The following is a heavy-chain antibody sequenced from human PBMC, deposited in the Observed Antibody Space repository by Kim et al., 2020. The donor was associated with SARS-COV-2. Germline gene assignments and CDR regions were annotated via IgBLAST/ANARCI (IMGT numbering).Heavy chain of an antibody. D-gene: IGHD6-13*01. CDR1: GFSVTNTW. Sequence: GGSLRLSCAACGFSVTNTWMNWVRQAPGKGLEWVGRITSVGATHFAAPVKGRFTISRDDSKNTLYLQMDSLETEDTGVYYCSWGVGIAGPGNYFDYWGQGTQVTVSS. CDR3: SWGVGIAGPGNYFDY. CDR2: ITSVGAT. J-gene: IGHJ4*02. V-gene: IGHV3-15*01.